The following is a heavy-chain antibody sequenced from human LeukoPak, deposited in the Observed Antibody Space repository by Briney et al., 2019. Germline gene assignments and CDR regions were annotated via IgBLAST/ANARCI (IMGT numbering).Heavy chain of an antibody. D-gene: IGHD4-23*01. CDR1: GFTFSSYW. J-gene: IGHJ4*02. CDR2: INQDVSET. V-gene: IGHV3-7*01. CDR3: ARDRGYSSFDY. Sequence: GGSLRLSCAASGFTFSSYWMRWVRQAPGKGLEWVANINQDVSETNYVDSVKGRFTISRDNAKNSLYLQMTSLRVEDTAVYYCARDRGYSSFDYWGQGTLVTVSS.